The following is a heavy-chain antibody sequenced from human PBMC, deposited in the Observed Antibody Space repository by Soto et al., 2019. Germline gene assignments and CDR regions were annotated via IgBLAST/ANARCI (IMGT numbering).Heavy chain of an antibody. J-gene: IGHJ5*02. V-gene: IGHV3-49*03. CDR2: IRSKAYGGTT. D-gene: IGHD3-22*01. CDR3: TRWDITTRVRAPFDP. Sequence: GGSLRLFCTASGFTFGDYAMSWFRQAPGKGLEWVGFIRSKAYGGTTEYAASVKGRFTISRDDSKSIAYLQMNSLKTEDTAVYYCTRWDITTRVRAPFDPWGQGTMGTVSS. CDR1: GFTFGDYA.